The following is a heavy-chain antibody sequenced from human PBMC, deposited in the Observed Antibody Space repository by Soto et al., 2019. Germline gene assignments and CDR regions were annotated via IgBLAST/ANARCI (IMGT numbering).Heavy chain of an antibody. D-gene: IGHD7-27*01. J-gene: IGHJ3*02. Sequence: ASVKVSCKASGYTFTSYDINWVRQATGQGLEWMGWMNPNSGNTGYAQKFQGRVTMTRNTSISTAYMELSSLRSEDTAVYYCARVQLGIVDESGSFDIWGQGTMVTVSS. CDR3: ARVQLGIVDESGSFDI. V-gene: IGHV1-8*01. CDR2: MNPNSGNT. CDR1: GYTFTSYD.